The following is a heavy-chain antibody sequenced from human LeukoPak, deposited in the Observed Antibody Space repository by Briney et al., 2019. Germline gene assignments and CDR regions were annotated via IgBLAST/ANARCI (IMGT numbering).Heavy chain of an antibody. J-gene: IGHJ4*02. CDR2: IKGSRSTI. V-gene: IGHV3-48*01. CDR3: ARDARSHCGTDACYGPYFDY. Sequence: GSLRLSCTGSGFNFSNSSMNWVRQAPGKGLEWISFIKGSRSTISYADSVKGRFTISRDNGRNSLYLQMNDVRAEDTGVYFCARDARSHCGTDACYGPYFDYWGQGSLVTVSS. D-gene: IGHD2-2*01. CDR1: GFNFSNSS.